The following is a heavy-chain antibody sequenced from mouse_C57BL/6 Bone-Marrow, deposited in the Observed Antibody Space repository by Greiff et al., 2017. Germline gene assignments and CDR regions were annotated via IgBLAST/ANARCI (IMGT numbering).Heavy chain of an antibody. CDR1: GYAFSGYC. CDR2: IYSGDGDT. Sequence: QVQLKESGAELVKPGASVKISCKASGYAFSGYCMNWVKQSPGKGLEWIGQIYSGDGDTNYNGTFKGKATLTADKSSSTAYMQLSSLDSEDSSGDFCARSRGWFAYWGQGTLVTVSA. J-gene: IGHJ3*01. V-gene: IGHV1-80*01. CDR3: ARSRGWFAY.